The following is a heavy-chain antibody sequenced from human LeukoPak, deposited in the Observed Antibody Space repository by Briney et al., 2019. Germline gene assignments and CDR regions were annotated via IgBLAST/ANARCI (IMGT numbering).Heavy chain of an antibody. Sequence: SETLSLTCAVYGGSFSGYYWSWIRQPPGKGLEWIGEINHSGSTNYNPSLKSRVTISVDTSKNQFSLKLSSVTAADTAVYYCARGGGAAAGTHWFDPWGQGTLVTVPS. V-gene: IGHV4-34*01. D-gene: IGHD6-13*01. J-gene: IGHJ5*02. CDR1: GGSFSGYY. CDR3: ARGGGAAAGTHWFDP. CDR2: INHSGST.